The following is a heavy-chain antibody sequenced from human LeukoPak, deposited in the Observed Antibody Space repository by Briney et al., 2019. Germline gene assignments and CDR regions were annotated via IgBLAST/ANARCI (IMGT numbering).Heavy chain of an antibody. V-gene: IGHV3-30*03. Sequence: GGSLRLSCVASGFTFSNYGMHWVRQAPGKGLEWVAVISDDGNSEYYVDSVKGRFTISRDNSENTFFLQMNSLRDEDTAVYYCAGGLLGCRRGSCYPTDYWGQGTLVIVSS. J-gene: IGHJ4*02. CDR2: ISDDGNSE. CDR3: AGGLLGCRRGSCYPTDY. CDR1: GFTFSNYG. D-gene: IGHD2-15*01.